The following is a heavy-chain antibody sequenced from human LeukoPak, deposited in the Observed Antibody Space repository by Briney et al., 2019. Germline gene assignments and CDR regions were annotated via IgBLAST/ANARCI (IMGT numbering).Heavy chain of an antibody. J-gene: IGHJ3*02. V-gene: IGHV3-48*04. CDR1: GFTFSSYS. Sequence: GGSLRLSCAASGFTFSSYSMSWVRPAPGKGPEWVSYISGRSSIIYYADSVKGRFTISRDNAKNSLYLQMTGLRAEDTAVYYCARDQSGHIAGGTDAFEIWGQGTMVTVSS. CDR3: ARDQSGHIAGGTDAFEI. D-gene: IGHD1-26*01. CDR2: ISGRSSII.